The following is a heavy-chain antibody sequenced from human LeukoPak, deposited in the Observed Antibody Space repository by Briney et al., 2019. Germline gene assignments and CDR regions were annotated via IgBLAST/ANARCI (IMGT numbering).Heavy chain of an antibody. CDR2: TYYRSKWYN. Sequence: SQTLSLTCAISGDSVSSNSAAWNWIRQSPSRGLEWLGRTYYRSKWYNDYAVSVKSRITINPDTSKNQFSLQLNSVTPEDTAVYYCTTKVIRGDRGDDYDDWGQGTLVTVSS. CDR3: TTKVIRGDRGDDYDD. CDR1: GDSVSSNSAA. D-gene: IGHD5-12*01. V-gene: IGHV6-1*01. J-gene: IGHJ4*02.